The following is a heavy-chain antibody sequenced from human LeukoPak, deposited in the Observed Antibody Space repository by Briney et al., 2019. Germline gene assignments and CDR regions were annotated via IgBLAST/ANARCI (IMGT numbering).Heavy chain of an antibody. D-gene: IGHD3-3*01. J-gene: IGHJ1*01. CDR3: VLYYDERSDYYTGVEH. V-gene: IGHV3-21*01. CDR1: GFTFSSYA. CDR2: ISSSSSYI. Sequence: GGSLRLSCAASGFTFSSYAMSWVRQAPGKGLEWGSYISSSSSYIYYADSVTGRFTIYRENAENSLSLQLNSVRAENTAVFSCVLYYDERSDYYTGVEHWGQGTLVTVSS.